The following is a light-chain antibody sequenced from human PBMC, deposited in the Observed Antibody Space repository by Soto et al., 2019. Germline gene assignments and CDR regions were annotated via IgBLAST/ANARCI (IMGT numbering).Light chain of an antibody. CDR2: RVS. CDR1: QSLVHSDGDTY. Sequence: DVVMTQSPLSLPVNLGEPAAISCRSTQSLVHSDGDTYLSWFHQRPGQSPRRLIFRVSTRDFGVPPRFIGSGSGTDFTLEITSVEAEDVVVYDCMQGTHWPPYTFGQGT. CDR3: MQGTHWPPYT. J-gene: IGKJ2*01. V-gene: IGKV2-30*02.